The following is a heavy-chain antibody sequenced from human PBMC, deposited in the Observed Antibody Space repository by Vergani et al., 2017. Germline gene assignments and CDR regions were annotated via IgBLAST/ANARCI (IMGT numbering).Heavy chain of an antibody. Sequence: QLQLQESGPGLVKPSGTLSLTCSVTGGSFFNSRYYWGWIRQPPGKGLVWIGSMEYNGRAYYTPSLRMRVAISIDMSKLQFSLKLYSLTAADTSLYYCAGHVSQDYYNDSDYFDYWGLGTLVTVSS. V-gene: IGHV4-39*01. D-gene: IGHD3-22*01. CDR1: GGSFFNSRYY. CDR3: AGHVSQDYYNDSDYFDY. J-gene: IGHJ4*01. CDR2: MEYNGRA.